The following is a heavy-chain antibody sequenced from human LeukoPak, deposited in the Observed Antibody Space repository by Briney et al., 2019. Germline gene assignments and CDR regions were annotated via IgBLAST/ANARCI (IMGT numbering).Heavy chain of an antibody. Sequence: GGSLRLSCAASGFTFSSYAMPWVRQAPGKGLEYVSAISSNGGSTYYANSVKGRFTISRDNSKNTLYLQMGSLRAEDMAVYYCARESLDYGDYGWHFDLWGRGTLVTVSS. CDR1: GFTFSSYA. D-gene: IGHD4-17*01. V-gene: IGHV3-64*01. J-gene: IGHJ2*01. CDR3: ARESLDYGDYGWHFDL. CDR2: ISSNGGST.